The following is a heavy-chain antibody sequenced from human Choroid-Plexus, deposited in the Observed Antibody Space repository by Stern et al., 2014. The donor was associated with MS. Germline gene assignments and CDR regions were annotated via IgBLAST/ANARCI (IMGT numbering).Heavy chain of an antibody. CDR3: TRTRAYYYYGMDV. CDR2: IGSKANNYAT. V-gene: IGHV3-73*01. Sequence: VQLQESGGGLVQPGGSLKLSCAASGLTFTASALHWVRQASGKGLEWVGRIGSKANNYATAYAESVKGRVTISRDDSKNTAYLQMNSLKTEDTAVYYCTRTRAYYYYGMDVWGQGTTVTVSS. CDR1: GLTFTASA. J-gene: IGHJ6*02.